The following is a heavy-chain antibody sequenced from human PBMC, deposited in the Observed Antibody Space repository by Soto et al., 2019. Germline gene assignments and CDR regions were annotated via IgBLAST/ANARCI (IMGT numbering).Heavy chain of an antibody. CDR3: AKEGPNYYGSGSGAIH. CDR2: ISAYNGNT. V-gene: IGHV1-18*01. D-gene: IGHD3-10*01. J-gene: IGHJ4*02. Sequence: ASVKVSCKASGYTFTSYGISWVRQAPGQGLEWMGWISAYNGNTNYAQKLQGRVTKNTLYLQMNSLRAEDTAVYYCAKEGPNYYGSGSGAIHWGQGTLVTVSS. CDR1: GYTFTSYG.